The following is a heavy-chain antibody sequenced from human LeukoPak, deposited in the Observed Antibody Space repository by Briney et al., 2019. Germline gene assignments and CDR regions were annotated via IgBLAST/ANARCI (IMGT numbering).Heavy chain of an antibody. CDR2: IYYSGST. CDR1: GGSISSGGYY. V-gene: IGHV4-31*03. CDR3: ARGYCSSTSCYTGYGMDV. D-gene: IGHD2-2*02. Sequence: KPSQTLSLTCTVSGGSISSGGYYWSWIRQHPGKGLEWIGYIYYSGSTYYNPSLKSRVTISVDTSKNQFSLKLSSVTAADTAVYYCARGYCSSTSCYTGYGMDVWAQGTTVTVSS. J-gene: IGHJ6*02.